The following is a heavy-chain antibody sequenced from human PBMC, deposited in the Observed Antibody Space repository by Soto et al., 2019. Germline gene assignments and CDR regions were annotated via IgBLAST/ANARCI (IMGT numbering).Heavy chain of an antibody. CDR1: GFTFSDHY. CDR2: TRNKANSYTT. CDR3: ARDGNYYDSSGYYGLDY. Sequence: GGSLRLSCAASGFTFSDHYMDWVRQAPRKGLEWVGRTRNKANSYTTEYAASVKGRFTISRDDSKNSLYLQMNSLKTEDTAVYYCARDGNYYDSSGYYGLDYWGQGTLVTVSS. D-gene: IGHD3-22*01. V-gene: IGHV3-72*01. J-gene: IGHJ4*02.